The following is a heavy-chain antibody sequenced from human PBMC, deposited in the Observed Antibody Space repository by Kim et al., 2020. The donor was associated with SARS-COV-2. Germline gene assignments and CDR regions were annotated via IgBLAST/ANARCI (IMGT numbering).Heavy chain of an antibody. J-gene: IGHJ5*02. D-gene: IGHD3-16*02. CDR1: DGSISSSSYY. V-gene: IGHV4-39*01. Sequence: SETLSLTCTVSDGSISSSSYYWGWIRQPPGKGLEWIGSIYYSGSTYYNPSLKSRVTISVDTSKNQFSLKLSSVTAADTAVYYCARQGRVYDYVWGSYRYDWFDPWGQGTLVTVSS. CDR3: ARQGRVYDYVWGSYRYDWFDP. CDR2: IYYSGST.